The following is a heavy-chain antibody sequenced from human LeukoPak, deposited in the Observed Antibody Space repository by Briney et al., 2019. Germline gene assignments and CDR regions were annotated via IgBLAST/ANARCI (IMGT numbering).Heavy chain of an antibody. CDR2: IYPGDYDT. Sequence: GESLKISCKGSGYSFSNYWIAWVRQVPGKGLEYMGIIYPGDYDTRYSPSFRGQVTISVDKSISTAYLQWTSLKASDTAIYYCARAPTSVSNPYYFDSWGQGTLVTVSS. CDR3: ARAPTSVSNPYYFDS. J-gene: IGHJ4*02. D-gene: IGHD4-11*01. V-gene: IGHV5-51*01. CDR1: GYSFSNYW.